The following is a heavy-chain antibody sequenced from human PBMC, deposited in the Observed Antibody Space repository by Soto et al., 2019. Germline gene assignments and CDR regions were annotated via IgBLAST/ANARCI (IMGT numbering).Heavy chain of an antibody. D-gene: IGHD3-22*01. V-gene: IGHV5-10-1*01. Sequence: GESLKISCKGPGYSFAGYWITWVRQKPGKGLEWMGRIDPSDSQTYYSPSFRGHVTISVTKSITTVFLQWSSLRASDTAMYYCARQIYDSDTGPNFQYYFDSWGQGTPVTVSS. J-gene: IGHJ4*02. CDR3: ARQIYDSDTGPNFQYYFDS. CDR1: GYSFAGYW. CDR2: IDPSDSQT.